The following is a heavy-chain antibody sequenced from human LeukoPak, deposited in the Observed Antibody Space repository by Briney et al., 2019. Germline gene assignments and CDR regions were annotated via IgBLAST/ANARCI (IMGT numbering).Heavy chain of an antibody. D-gene: IGHD2-21*01. CDR3: TRESGGGESGAFDI. Sequence: GGSLRLSCAASGFTFSNAWMSWVRQAPGKGLEWVGRIKSKTDGGTTDYAAPVKGRFTISRDDSKNTLYLQMNSLKTEDTAVYYCTRESGGGESGAFDIWGQGTMVTVSS. V-gene: IGHV3-15*01. CDR1: GFTFSNAW. J-gene: IGHJ3*02. CDR2: IKSKTDGGTT.